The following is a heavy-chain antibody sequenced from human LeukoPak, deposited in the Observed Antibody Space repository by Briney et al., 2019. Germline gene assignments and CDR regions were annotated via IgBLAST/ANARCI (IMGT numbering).Heavy chain of an antibody. CDR2: ISGSGDNT. J-gene: IGHJ4*02. Sequence: GGSLRLSCAASGFTFSSYAMRWVRQVPGKGLEWVSVISGSGDNTYYADSVKGRFTISRDNSKNMLYLQMNSLRAEDTAVYYCAKWKYSNSGIDDYWGQGTLVTVSS. CDR3: AKWKYSNSGIDDY. V-gene: IGHV3-23*01. D-gene: IGHD6-6*01. CDR1: GFTFSSYA.